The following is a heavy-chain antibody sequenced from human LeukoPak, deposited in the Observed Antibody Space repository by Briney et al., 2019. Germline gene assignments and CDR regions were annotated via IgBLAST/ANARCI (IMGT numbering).Heavy chain of an antibody. Sequence: SETLSLTCIVSGGSISSHYWSWIRQPPGKGLECIGNIYYSGSTNYNPSLKSRVTISIDTSRNQFSLKLSSVPAADTAVYYCARYYGDNRWFDPWGQGTLVTVSS. J-gene: IGHJ5*02. V-gene: IGHV4-59*11. CDR2: IYYSGST. D-gene: IGHD4-17*01. CDR1: GGSISSHY. CDR3: ARYYGDNRWFDP.